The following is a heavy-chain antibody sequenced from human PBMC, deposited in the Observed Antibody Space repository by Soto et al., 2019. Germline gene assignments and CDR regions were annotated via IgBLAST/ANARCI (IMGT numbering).Heavy chain of an antibody. V-gene: IGHV3-48*01. D-gene: IGHD3-10*01. CDR3: ASYGSGTYAFSC. Sequence: GGSLRLSCAASGFTFSIYSMNWVRQAPGKGLEWPSYISSGSSTIYYADSVKGRFTISRDNAKNSLHLQMNSLGAEDTAVYYCASYGSGTYAFSCWGQGTLVTVGS. CDR1: GFTFSIYS. J-gene: IGHJ4*02. CDR2: ISSGSSTI.